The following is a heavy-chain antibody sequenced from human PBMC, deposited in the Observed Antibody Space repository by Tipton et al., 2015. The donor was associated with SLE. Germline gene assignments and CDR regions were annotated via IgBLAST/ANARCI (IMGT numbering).Heavy chain of an antibody. J-gene: IGHJ4*02. V-gene: IGHV4-34*01. CDR1: GGSFSGYY. CDR2: INHSGST. CDR3: ASSGYSSGWYREGYFDY. D-gene: IGHD6-19*01. Sequence: LRLSCAVYGGSFSGYYWSWIRQPPGKGLEWIGEINHSGSTYYNPSLKSRVTISVDTSKNQFSLKLSSVTAADTAVYYCASSGYSSGWYREGYFDYWGQGTLVTVSS.